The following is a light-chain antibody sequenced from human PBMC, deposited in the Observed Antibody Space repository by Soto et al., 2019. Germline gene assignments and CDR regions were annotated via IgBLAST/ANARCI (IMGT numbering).Light chain of an antibody. CDR3: QQYDNLPYT. J-gene: IGKJ2*01. Sequence: DIQMTQSPSSLSASVGDRVTITCQASQDISNYLNWYQQKPGKAPKLLMYDASTLETGVPSRFSGTASGTDFTLTISSLQPVDIATYYCQQYDNLPYTFGQGTKLEIK. V-gene: IGKV1-33*01. CDR1: QDISNY. CDR2: DAS.